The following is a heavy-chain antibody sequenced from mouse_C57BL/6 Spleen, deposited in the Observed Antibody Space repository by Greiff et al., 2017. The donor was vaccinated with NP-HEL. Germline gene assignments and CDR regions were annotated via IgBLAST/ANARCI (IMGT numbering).Heavy chain of an antibody. J-gene: IGHJ2*01. Sequence: QVQLQQPGAELVKPGASVKMSCKASGYTFTSYWITWVKQRPGHGLEWIGDIYPGSGSTNYIEKFKSKATLTVDTSSSTAYMQLSSLTSEDSAVYYCARPALYDGYYDFDYWGQGTTLTVSS. CDR3: ARPALYDGYYDFDY. CDR1: GYTFTSYW. V-gene: IGHV1-55*01. CDR2: IYPGSGST. D-gene: IGHD2-3*01.